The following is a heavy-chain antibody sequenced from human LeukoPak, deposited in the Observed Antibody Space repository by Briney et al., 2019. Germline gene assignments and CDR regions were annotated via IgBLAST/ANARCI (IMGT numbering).Heavy chain of an antibody. J-gene: IGHJ4*02. Sequence: PSETLSLTCTVSGGSISSSSYYWGWIRQPPGKGLEWIGSIYYSGSTYYNPSLKSRVTISVDTSKNQFSLKLSSVTAADTAVYYCARHGDSSGWYEGNYWGQGTLVTV. V-gene: IGHV4-39*01. D-gene: IGHD6-19*01. CDR3: ARHGDSSGWYEGNY. CDR1: GGSISSSSYY. CDR2: IYYSGST.